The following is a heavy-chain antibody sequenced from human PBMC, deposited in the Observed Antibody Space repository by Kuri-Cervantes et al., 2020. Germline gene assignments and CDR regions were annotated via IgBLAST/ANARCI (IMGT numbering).Heavy chain of an antibody. D-gene: IGHD2/OR15-2a*01. V-gene: IGHV4-59*08. CDR3: ARHPIVSDGANWFDP. CDR1: GGSISSYY. CDR2: ISYSGST. Sequence: SETLSLTCTVSGGSISSYYWSWIRQPPGKGLGWIGYISYSGSTNYNPSLKSRVTISVDTSKNQFSLKLSSVTAADTAVYYCARHPIVSDGANWFDPWGQGTLVTVSS. J-gene: IGHJ5*02.